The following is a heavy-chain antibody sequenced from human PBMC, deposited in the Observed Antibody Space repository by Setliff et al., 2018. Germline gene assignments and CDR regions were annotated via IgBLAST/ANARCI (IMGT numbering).Heavy chain of an antibody. CDR3: VRDRAAIVVGPPTAAFDI. Sequence: ASVKVSCKTSGYSFTNYGINWVRQAPGQGLEWMGWNSVYAREFQGRVTMTIDTPTSTAYMEVRSLRSDDTAQYYCVRDRAAIVVGPPTAAFDIWGQGTMVTVSS. D-gene: IGHD2-2*01. V-gene: IGHV1-18*01. CDR2: NSV. CDR1: GYSFTNYG. J-gene: IGHJ3*02.